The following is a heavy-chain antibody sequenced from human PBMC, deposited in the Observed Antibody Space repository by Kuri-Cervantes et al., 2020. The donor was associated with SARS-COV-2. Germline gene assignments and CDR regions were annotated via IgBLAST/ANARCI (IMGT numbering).Heavy chain of an antibody. CDR1: GGSFSGYY. CDR2: IYHSGST. D-gene: IGHD6-19*01. J-gene: IGHJ3*02. CDR3: ARQYLAVAPNAFDI. Sequence: GSLRLSCAVYGGSFSGYYWGWIRQPPGKGLEWIGSIYHSGSTYYNPSLKSRVTISVDTSKNQFSLKLSSVTAADTAVYYCARQYLAVAPNAFDIWGQGTMVTVSS. V-gene: IGHV4-38-2*01.